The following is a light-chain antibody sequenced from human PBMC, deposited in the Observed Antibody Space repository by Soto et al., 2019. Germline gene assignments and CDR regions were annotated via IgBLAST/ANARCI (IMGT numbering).Light chain of an antibody. J-gene: IGKJ1*01. CDR3: QQYDSYST. CDR2: DAS. CDR1: QSISSW. V-gene: IGKV1-5*01. Sequence: DIQMTQSPSTLSASXXXXXTXTXRASQSISSWLAWYQQKPGKAPKLLIYDASSLESGVPSRFSGSGSGTEFTLTISSLQPDDFATYYCQQYDSYSTFGQGTKVDNK.